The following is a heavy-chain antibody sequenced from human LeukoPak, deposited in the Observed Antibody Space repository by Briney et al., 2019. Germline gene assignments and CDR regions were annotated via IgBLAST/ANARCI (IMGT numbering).Heavy chain of an antibody. D-gene: IGHD6-6*01. CDR2: INPNSGGT. CDR1: GYTFTGYY. Sequence: ASVKVSCKASGYTFTGYYMHWVRQAPGQGLEWMGWINPNSGGTNYAQKFQGRVTMTRGTSISTAYMELSRLRSDDTAVYYCARVPIGAAPPDYWGQGTLVTVSS. CDR3: ARVPIGAAPPDY. J-gene: IGHJ4*02. V-gene: IGHV1-2*02.